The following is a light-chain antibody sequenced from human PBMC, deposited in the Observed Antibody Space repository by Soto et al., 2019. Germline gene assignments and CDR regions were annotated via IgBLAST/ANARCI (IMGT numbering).Light chain of an antibody. CDR1: SSDVGFYNY. J-gene: IGLJ1*01. CDR3: SSYTRTNTLFV. V-gene: IGLV2-14*03. Sequence: QSVLTQPDSVSGSPLQSITISCTGTSSDVGFYNYVSWYQHHPGKAPKLMIYDVSNRPSGVSDRFSGSKSGNTASLTISGLQADDEADYYCSSYTRTNTLFVFGTGTKVSVL. CDR2: DVS.